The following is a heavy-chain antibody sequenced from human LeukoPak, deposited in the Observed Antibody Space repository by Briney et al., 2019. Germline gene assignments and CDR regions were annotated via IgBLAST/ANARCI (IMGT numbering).Heavy chain of an antibody. CDR1: GYTFTSNY. CDR3: ARDCSSTSCIDY. CDR2: INPNSGGT. J-gene: IGHJ4*02. D-gene: IGHD2-2*01. V-gene: IGHV1-2*02. Sequence: ASVKVSCKAFGYTFTSNYMHWVRQAPGQGLEWMGWINPNSGGTNYAQKFQGRVTMTRDTSISTAYMELSRLRSDDTAVYYCARDCSSTSCIDYWGQGTLVTVSS.